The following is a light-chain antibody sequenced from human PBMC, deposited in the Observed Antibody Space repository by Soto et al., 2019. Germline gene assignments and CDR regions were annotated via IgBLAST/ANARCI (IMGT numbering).Light chain of an antibody. V-gene: IGKV3-20*01. CDR1: QTITTNY. J-gene: IGKJ2*01. Sequence: EVVLAQSPGTLSLSPGERVTLSCRASQTITTNYVAWYQQKPGQAPRLLISAAASRAAGVPDRFSGSGSGTDFTLSISRLEPEDFAVYYCQQYGASPPYTFGQGTKLEIK. CDR2: AAA. CDR3: QQYGASPPYT.